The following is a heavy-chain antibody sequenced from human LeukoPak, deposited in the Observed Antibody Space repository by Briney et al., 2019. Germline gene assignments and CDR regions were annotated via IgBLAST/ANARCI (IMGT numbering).Heavy chain of an antibody. Sequence: SETLSLTCTVSGDSISSSTYSTTYYWGWIRQPPGKGLEWIGYIYYSGSTNYNPSLKSRVTISVDTSKNQFSLKLSSVTAADTAVYYCARDGVVAVAEFQHWGQGTLVTVSS. CDR1: GDSISSSTYSTTYY. CDR2: IYYSGST. J-gene: IGHJ1*01. CDR3: ARDGVVAVAEFQH. D-gene: IGHD6-19*01. V-gene: IGHV4-61*05.